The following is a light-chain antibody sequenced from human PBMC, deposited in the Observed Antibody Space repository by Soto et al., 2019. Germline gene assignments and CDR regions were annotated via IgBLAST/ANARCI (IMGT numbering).Light chain of an antibody. CDR2: VAS. J-gene: IGKJ1*01. Sequence: DIVLTQSPGTLSLSPGERATLSCRASQSVSANYLAWYQQKPGQAPRLLIYVASSRPTGIPDSFSGSGSGTDFTLTISRLEPEDFAVYYCQQYGSSPWTFGQGTKVEIK. V-gene: IGKV3-20*01. CDR1: QSVSANY. CDR3: QQYGSSPWT.